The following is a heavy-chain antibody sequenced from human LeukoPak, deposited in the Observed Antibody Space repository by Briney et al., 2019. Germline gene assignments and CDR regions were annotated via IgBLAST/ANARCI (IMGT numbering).Heavy chain of an antibody. CDR1: GFTFSSYG. J-gene: IGHJ4*02. V-gene: IGHV3-30*02. CDR3: AKASQYNILTGFIVGAMDDFDY. Sequence: GGSLRLSCAASGFTFSSYGMRWVRQAPGKGPEWVAFIRYDGRNKYYADSVKGRSTISRDNSKNTLYLQMNSLRAEDTAVYYCAKASQYNILTGFIVGAMDDFDYWGQGTLVTVSS. CDR2: IRYDGRNK. D-gene: IGHD3-9*01.